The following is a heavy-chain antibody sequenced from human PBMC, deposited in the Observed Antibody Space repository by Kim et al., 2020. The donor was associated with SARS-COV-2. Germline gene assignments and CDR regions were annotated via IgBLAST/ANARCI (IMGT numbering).Heavy chain of an antibody. CDR3: ARDLRYYGSGSTLAGTRMGY. D-gene: IGHD3-10*01. CDR2: IIPIFGTA. Sequence: SVKVSCKASGGTFSSYAISWVRQAPGQGLEWMGGIIPIFGTANYAQKFQGRVTITADESTSTAYMELSSLRSEDTAVYYCARDLRYYGSGSTLAGTRMGYWGQGTLVTVSS. J-gene: IGHJ4*02. CDR1: GGTFSSYA. V-gene: IGHV1-69*13.